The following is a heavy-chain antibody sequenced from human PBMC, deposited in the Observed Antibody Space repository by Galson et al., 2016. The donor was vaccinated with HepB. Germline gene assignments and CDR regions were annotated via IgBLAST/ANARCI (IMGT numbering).Heavy chain of an antibody. CDR2: ISSSDTYI. CDR1: GFTFSTYS. V-gene: IGHV3-21*01. CDR3: ARVRGGYCSGGTCFSFDP. J-gene: IGHJ5*02. D-gene: IGHD2-15*01. Sequence: SLRLSCAASGFTFSTYSMNWVRQAPGKGLEWVSSISSSDTYIYYAESVKGRFTISRDNAKNSLYLQMNSLRVEDTAVYYCARVRGGYCSGGTCFSFDPWGQGTLVTVSS.